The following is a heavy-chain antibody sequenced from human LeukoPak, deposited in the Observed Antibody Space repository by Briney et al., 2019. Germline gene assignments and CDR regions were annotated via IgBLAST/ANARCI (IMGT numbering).Heavy chain of an antibody. CDR2: INGDGSRT. Sequence: GGSLRLSCAASGFTFSSYWMYWVRQAPGKGLVWVSRINGDGSRTNYADSVKGRFTISRDNAKNALYLQMNSLRVKDTAVYYCARGAFRGGFDYWGQGTLVTVSS. J-gene: IGHJ4*02. V-gene: IGHV3-74*01. CDR3: ARGAFRGGFDY. CDR1: GFTFSSYW. D-gene: IGHD2/OR15-2a*01.